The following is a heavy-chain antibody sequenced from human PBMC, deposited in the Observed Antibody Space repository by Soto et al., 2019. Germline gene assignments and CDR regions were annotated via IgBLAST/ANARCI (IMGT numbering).Heavy chain of an antibody. V-gene: IGHV4-59*01. CDR1: GGPIRSYY. J-gene: IGHJ4*02. Sequence: QVQLQESGPGLVKPSETLSLNCTVSGGPIRSYYWSWIRQSPGKGLEWIGYIYYSGSTNYNTSLRSRFTISVYTSKNQFSLELSSVNAADTAVYYCARCSSGSPPRLDYWGQGTLVTVSS. CDR2: IYYSGST. D-gene: IGHD6-19*01. CDR3: ARCSSGSPPRLDY.